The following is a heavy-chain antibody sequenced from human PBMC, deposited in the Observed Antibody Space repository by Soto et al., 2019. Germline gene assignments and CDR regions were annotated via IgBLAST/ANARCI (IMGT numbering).Heavy chain of an antibody. CDR3: ARDGDYDILTGYYTGGYYYYGMDV. J-gene: IGHJ6*02. CDR2: IIPILGTA. V-gene: IGHV1-69*06. Sequence: SVKVSCKASGGTFSSYAISWVRQAPGQGLEWMGGIIPILGTANYSQKFQGRVTITADKSTSTAYMELSSLRSEDTAVYYCARDGDYDILTGYYTGGYYYYGMDVWGQGTTVTVSS. CDR1: GGTFSSYA. D-gene: IGHD3-9*01.